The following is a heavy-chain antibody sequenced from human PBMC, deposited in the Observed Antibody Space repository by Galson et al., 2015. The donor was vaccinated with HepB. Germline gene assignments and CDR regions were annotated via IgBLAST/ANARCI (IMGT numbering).Heavy chain of an antibody. CDR1: GGSISSSSYY. Sequence: TLSLTCTVSGGSISSSSYYWGWIRQPPGKGLEWIGSIYYSGSTYYNPSLKSRVTISVDTSKNQFSLKLSSVTAADTAVYYCASTPIAAAGGKQGGGAAFDIWGQGTMVTVSS. CDR2: IYYSGST. CDR3: ASTPIAAAGGKQGGGAAFDI. V-gene: IGHV4-39*01. J-gene: IGHJ3*02. D-gene: IGHD6-13*01.